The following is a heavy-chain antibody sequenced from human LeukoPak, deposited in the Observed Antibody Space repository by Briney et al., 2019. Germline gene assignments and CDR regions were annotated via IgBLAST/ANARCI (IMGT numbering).Heavy chain of an antibody. CDR1: GFTFSGYA. Sequence: GGSLRLSCAASGFTFSGYAMSWVSQAPGKGLEWVSAISGSGGSTYYAGSVKGRFTISRDNSKNTLHLQMNSLRAEDTAAYYCAKGPKGGWFGDEYFQHWGQGTLVTVSS. J-gene: IGHJ1*01. D-gene: IGHD3-10*01. CDR3: AKGPKGGWFGDEYFQH. CDR2: ISGSGGST. V-gene: IGHV3-23*01.